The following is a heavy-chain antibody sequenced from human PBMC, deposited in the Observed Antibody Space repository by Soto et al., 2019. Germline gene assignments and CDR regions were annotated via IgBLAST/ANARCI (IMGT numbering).Heavy chain of an antibody. V-gene: IGHV1-3*01. CDR2: INAGNGNT. J-gene: IGHJ4*02. Sequence: ASVKVSSKAPVYTFTSYAMHCGRQSPGQRLEWMGWINAGNGNTKYSQKFQGRVTITRDTSASTAYMELSSLRSEDTAVYYCARDDGVSGSHYFSYWGQGTLVTVSS. CDR1: VYTFTSYA. D-gene: IGHD1-26*01. CDR3: ARDDGVSGSHYFSY.